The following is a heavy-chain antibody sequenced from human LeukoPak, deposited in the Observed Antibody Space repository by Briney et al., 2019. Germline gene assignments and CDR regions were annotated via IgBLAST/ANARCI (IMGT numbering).Heavy chain of an antibody. Sequence: SETLSLTCTVSGGSISSHYWSWLRQPPGKGLEWGGYIYYSGSTNYNPSLKSRVTISVDTSKNQFSLKLSSVTAADTAVYYCARAMGSSSWSVPYWYFDLWGRGTLVAVCS. J-gene: IGHJ2*01. CDR1: GGSISSHY. D-gene: IGHD6-13*01. CDR3: ARAMGSSSWSVPYWYFDL. CDR2: IYYSGST. V-gene: IGHV4-59*11.